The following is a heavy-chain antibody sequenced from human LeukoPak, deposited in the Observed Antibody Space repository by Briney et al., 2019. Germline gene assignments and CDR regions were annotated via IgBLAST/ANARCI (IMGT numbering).Heavy chain of an antibody. CDR2: IKQDGSEK. CDR1: GFTFSSYW. J-gene: IGHJ4*02. CDR3: ARGSYYYDSSGYYYFDY. Sequence: PGGSLGLSCAASGFTFSSYWMSWVRQAPGKGLEWVANIKQDGSEKYYVDSVKGRFTISRDNAKNSLYLQMNSLRAEDTAVYYCARGSYYYDSSGYYYFDYWGQGTLVTVSS. V-gene: IGHV3-7*01. D-gene: IGHD3-22*01.